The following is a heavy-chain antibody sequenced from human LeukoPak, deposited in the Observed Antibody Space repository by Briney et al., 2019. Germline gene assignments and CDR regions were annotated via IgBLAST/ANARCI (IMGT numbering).Heavy chain of an antibody. CDR1: GYTFTNYA. Sequence: ASVKVSCKASGYTFTNYAINWVRQAPGQGLEWMGWIHPSTGNPTYAQGFTGRFVFSLDTSVSTTYLQISSLKAEDTAVYYCARAFQRLGELSSPNYWGQGTLVTVSS. CDR2: IHPSTGNP. CDR3: ARAFQRLGELSSPNY. J-gene: IGHJ4*02. D-gene: IGHD3-16*02. V-gene: IGHV7-4-1*02.